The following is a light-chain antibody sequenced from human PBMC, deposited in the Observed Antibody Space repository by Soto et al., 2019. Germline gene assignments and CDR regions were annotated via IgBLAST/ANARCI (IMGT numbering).Light chain of an antibody. Sequence: QSALTQPASVSGSPGQSITISCTGTSSDVGGYNYVSWYQQHPGKAPKLMIYDVSNRPSGVSNGFSGSKSGNTASLTISGLQAEDEADYYCSSYTSSTLYVFGTGTKVNVL. CDR3: SSYTSSTLYV. CDR1: SSDVGGYNY. CDR2: DVS. J-gene: IGLJ1*01. V-gene: IGLV2-14*01.